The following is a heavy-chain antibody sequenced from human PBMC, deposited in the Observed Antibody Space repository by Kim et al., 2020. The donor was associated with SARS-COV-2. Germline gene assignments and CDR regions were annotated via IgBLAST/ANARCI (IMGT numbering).Heavy chain of an antibody. CDR3: ARDYYGSRSYGQFDP. V-gene: IGHV3-11*06. CDR1: GFTFSDYY. J-gene: IGHJ5*02. D-gene: IGHD3-10*01. CDR2: ISISSSHT. Sequence: GGSLRLSCVASGFTFSDYYMSWIRQAPGKGLEWVSYISISSSHTDYADSVKGRFTISRDNAENSVYLQMNSLRAEDTAVYYCARDYYGSRSYGQFDPWGQGTLVTVSS.